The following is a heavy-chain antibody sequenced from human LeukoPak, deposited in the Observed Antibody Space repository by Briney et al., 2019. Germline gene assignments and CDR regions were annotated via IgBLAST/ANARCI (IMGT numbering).Heavy chain of an antibody. CDR1: GFTFSSYR. V-gene: IGHV3-21*01. CDR2: ISSSSSYI. J-gene: IGHJ6*02. CDR3: ARDRWSCSSTSCSSYFYYGLDV. Sequence: GGSLRLSCAASGFTFSSYRMNWVRQAPGKGLEWVSIISSSSSYIYYADSVKGRFTISRDNAKNSLYLQMNSLGAEDTAVYYCARDRWSCSSTSCSSYFYYGLDVWGQGTTVTVSS. D-gene: IGHD2-2*01.